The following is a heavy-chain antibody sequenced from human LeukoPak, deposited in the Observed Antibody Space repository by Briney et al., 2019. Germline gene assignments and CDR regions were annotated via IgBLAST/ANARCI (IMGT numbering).Heavy chain of an antibody. V-gene: IGHV3-20*04. D-gene: IGHD3-22*01. CDR2: INWSGGST. J-gene: IGHJ4*02. CDR1: GFTFDDYG. Sequence: GGSLRLSCAASGFTFDDYGMSWVRQAPGKGLEWVSGINWSGGSTGYADSVKGRFTISRDNAKNSLYLQMNSLRAEDTALYYCARASHYSDSSDYPDYWGQGTLVTDSS. CDR3: ARASHYSDSSDYPDY.